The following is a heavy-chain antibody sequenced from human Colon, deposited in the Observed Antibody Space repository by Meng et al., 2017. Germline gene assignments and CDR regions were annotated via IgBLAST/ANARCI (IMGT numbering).Heavy chain of an antibody. D-gene: IGHD3-9*01. CDR2: ISQSGTT. J-gene: IGHJ4*02. V-gene: IGHV4-4*02. CDR3: VRQGMTSYSWGY. CDR1: SGSISSSNL. Sequence: VRLRGPGPGLVKPSGTLSLPCAVSSGSISSSNLWSWVRQPPGKGLEWIGEISQSGTTYYNPSLKSRVTITGDWSKNQFSLNLNSVTAADTALYYCVRQGMTSYSWGYWGQGTLVTVSS.